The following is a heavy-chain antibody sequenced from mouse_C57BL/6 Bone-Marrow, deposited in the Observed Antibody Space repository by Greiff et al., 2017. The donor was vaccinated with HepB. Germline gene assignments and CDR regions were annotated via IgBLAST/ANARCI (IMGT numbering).Heavy chain of an antibody. CDR3: ARFLYYYAYAMDY. D-gene: IGHD1-1*01. CDR2: INPSNGGT. Sequence: QVHVKQPGTELVKPGASVKLSCKASGYTFTSYWMHWVKQRPGQGLEWIGNINPSNGGTNYNEKFKSKATLTVDKSSSTAYMQLSSLTSEDSAVYYCARFLYYYAYAMDYWGQGTSVTVSS. CDR1: GYTFTSYW. V-gene: IGHV1-53*01. J-gene: IGHJ4*01.